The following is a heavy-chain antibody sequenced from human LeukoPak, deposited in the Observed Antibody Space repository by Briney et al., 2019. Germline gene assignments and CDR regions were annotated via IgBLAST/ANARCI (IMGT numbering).Heavy chain of an antibody. CDR2: FDPEDGET. Sequence: GASVKVSCKVSGNTLTELSMHWVRQAPGQGLEWMGGFDPEDGETIYAQKFQGRVTMTEDTSTDTTYMELSSLRSEDTAVYYCATDHPIYGGYSPRCPYWGQGTLVTVSS. CDR1: GNTLTELS. D-gene: IGHD4-23*01. V-gene: IGHV1-24*01. J-gene: IGHJ4*02. CDR3: ATDHPIYGGYSPRCPY.